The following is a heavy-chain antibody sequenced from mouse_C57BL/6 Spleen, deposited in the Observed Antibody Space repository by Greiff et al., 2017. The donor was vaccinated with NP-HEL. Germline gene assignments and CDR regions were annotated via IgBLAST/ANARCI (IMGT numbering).Heavy chain of an antibody. CDR3: ARRGNYDYPFAY. CDR2: IYPGDGDT. CDR1: GYAFSSYW. Sequence: QVQLKQSGAELVKPGASVKISCKASGYAFSSYWMNWVKQRPGKGLEWIGQIYPGDGDTNYNGKFKGKATLTADKSSSTAYMQLSSLTSEDSAVYFCARRGNYDYPFAYWGQGTLVTVSA. V-gene: IGHV1-80*01. D-gene: IGHD2-4*01. J-gene: IGHJ3*01.